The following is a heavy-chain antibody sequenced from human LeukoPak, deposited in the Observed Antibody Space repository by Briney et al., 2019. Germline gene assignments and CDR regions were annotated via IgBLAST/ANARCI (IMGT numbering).Heavy chain of an antibody. CDR2: LSGSGNTI. J-gene: IGHJ6*02. CDR1: GFTFSSYE. Sequence: GGSLRLSCAASGFTFSSYEMDWVRQAPGQVLEWVSYLSGSGNTISYADSVKGRFAISRDNAKNSLSLQMNSLRAEDTAVYYCARSRGSTRDVYYYGMDVWGQGTTVTVS. CDR3: ARSRGSTRDVYYYGMDV. V-gene: IGHV3-48*03. D-gene: IGHD2-2*01.